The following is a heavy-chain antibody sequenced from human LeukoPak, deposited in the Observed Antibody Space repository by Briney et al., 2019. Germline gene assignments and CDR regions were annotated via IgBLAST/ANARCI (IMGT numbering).Heavy chain of an antibody. J-gene: IGHJ4*02. CDR1: GSTFSSYG. CDR3: ARETWFGETGKFLDY. Sequence: PGRSLRLSCAASGSTFSSYGMHWVRQAPGKGLEWVAVISYDGSNKYYADFVKGRFTISRDNSKNTVYLQMNSLRAEDTAVYYCARETWFGETGKFLDYWGQGTLVTVSS. V-gene: IGHV3-30*03. D-gene: IGHD3-10*01. CDR2: ISYDGSNK.